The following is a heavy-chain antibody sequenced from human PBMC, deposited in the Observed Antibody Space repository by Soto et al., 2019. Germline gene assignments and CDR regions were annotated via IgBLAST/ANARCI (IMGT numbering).Heavy chain of an antibody. D-gene: IGHD3-22*01. CDR3: ARIYDSSGHYFDY. V-gene: IGHV4-30-4*01. CDR1: GGSISSGDYY. CDR2: IYYSGST. J-gene: IGHJ4*02. Sequence: SETLSLTCTVSGGSISSGDYYWSWIRQPPGKGLEWIGYIYYSGSTYYNPSLKSRVTISVDTSKNQFSLKLSSVTAADTAVYYCARIYDSSGHYFDYWGQGTLVTVSS.